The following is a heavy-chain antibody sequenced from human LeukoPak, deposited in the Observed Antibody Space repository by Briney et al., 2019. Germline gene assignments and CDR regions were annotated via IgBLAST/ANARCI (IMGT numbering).Heavy chain of an antibody. Sequence: GGSLRLSCAASGFTFSSYEMNWVRQAPGKGLEWVSYISSSGSTIYYADSVKGRFTISRDNAKNSLYLQMNSLRAEDTAVYYCASQYYYDSSGYVIEGAFDIWGQGTMVTVSS. CDR1: GFTFSSYE. V-gene: IGHV3-48*03. D-gene: IGHD3-22*01. CDR3: ASQYYYDSSGYVIEGAFDI. CDR2: ISSSGSTI. J-gene: IGHJ3*02.